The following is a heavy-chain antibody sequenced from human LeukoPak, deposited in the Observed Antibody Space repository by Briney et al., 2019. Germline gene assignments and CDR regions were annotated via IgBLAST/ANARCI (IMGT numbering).Heavy chain of an antibody. V-gene: IGHV4-34*01. D-gene: IGHD6-13*01. J-gene: IGHJ5*02. CDR3: ARQRLSWMRGWFDP. Sequence: SETLSLTCAVYGGSFSGYYWSWIRQPPGKGLGWIGEINHSGSTNYNPSLKSRVTISVDTSKNQFSLKLSSVTAADTAVYYCARQRLSWMRGWFDPWGQGTLVTVSS. CDR2: INHSGST. CDR1: GGSFSGYY.